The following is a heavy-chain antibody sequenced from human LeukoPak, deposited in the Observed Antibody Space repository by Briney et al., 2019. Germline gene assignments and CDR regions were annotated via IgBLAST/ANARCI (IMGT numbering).Heavy chain of an antibody. CDR3: ARYDYGGTEPSDAFDI. Sequence: SETLSLTCTVSGGSISSYYWSWIRQPAGKGLEWIGRIYTSGSTNYNPSLKSRVTMSVDTSKNQFSLELSSVTAADTAVYYCARYDYGGTEPSDAFDIWGQGTMVTVSS. CDR1: GGSISSYY. V-gene: IGHV4-4*07. CDR2: IYTSGST. J-gene: IGHJ3*02. D-gene: IGHD4-23*01.